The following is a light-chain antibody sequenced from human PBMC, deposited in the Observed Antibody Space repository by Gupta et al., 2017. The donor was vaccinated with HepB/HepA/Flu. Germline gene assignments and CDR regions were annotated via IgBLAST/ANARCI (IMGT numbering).Light chain of an antibody. Sequence: EIVLTQSPATLSLSPGERATLSCRASQSIISYLAWYQQKPARTPRLLIYDASTRATGIPTRFSGGGFGTDFALTISNREPEDFAVYYCQQRSSWPPTFGQGTXVEIK. V-gene: IGKV3-11*01. CDR2: DAS. CDR1: QSIISY. J-gene: IGKJ1*01. CDR3: QQRSSWPPT.